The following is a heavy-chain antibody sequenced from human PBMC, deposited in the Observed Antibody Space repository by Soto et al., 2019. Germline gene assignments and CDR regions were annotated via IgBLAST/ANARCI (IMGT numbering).Heavy chain of an antibody. J-gene: IGHJ5*02. D-gene: IGHD6-6*01. V-gene: IGHV4-34*01. CDR2: INHSGST. CDR3: ARGFSSSPGNWFDP. Sequence: QVQLQQWGAGLLKPSETLSLTCAVYGGSFSGYYWSWIRQPPGKGLEWIGEINHSGSTNYNPSLKSRVTISVDTSKNQFSLKLSSVTAADTAVYYCARGFSSSPGNWFDPWGHGTLVTVSS. CDR1: GGSFSGYY.